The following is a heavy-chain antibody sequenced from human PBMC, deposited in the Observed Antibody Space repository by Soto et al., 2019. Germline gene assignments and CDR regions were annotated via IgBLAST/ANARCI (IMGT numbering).Heavy chain of an antibody. CDR1: GFSLSSTRMA. Sequence: QITLKESGPTLVKPTQTLTLTCTFSGFSLSSTRMAVGWIRQPPGKALEWLALIYWDDDKRYSPFLKSRLTITKDTSTNPVVLTMSNIDPVDTARYYCAHIVVAGLGYYFDYWGQGTLVTVSS. CDR3: AHIVVAGLGYYFDY. D-gene: IGHD6-19*01. CDR2: IYWDDDK. V-gene: IGHV2-5*02. J-gene: IGHJ4*02.